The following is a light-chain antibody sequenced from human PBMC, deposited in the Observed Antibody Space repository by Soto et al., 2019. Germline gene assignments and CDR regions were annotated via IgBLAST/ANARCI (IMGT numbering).Light chain of an antibody. J-gene: IGKJ4*01. CDR3: QHYDNPPLT. Sequence: EIVLTQSPGTLSLSPGERATLSCRASQSVSSNNLVWYQQKPGQAPRLLIYGASRRAIGIPDRFSGSGSGTDFTLFIPRLEPEDFALDYCQHYDNPPLTFGGGTKVEIK. CDR1: QSVSSNN. CDR2: GAS. V-gene: IGKV3-20*01.